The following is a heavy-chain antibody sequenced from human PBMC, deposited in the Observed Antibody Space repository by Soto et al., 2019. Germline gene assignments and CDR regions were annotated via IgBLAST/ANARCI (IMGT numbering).Heavy chain of an antibody. V-gene: IGHV3-48*02. D-gene: IGHD5-12*01. J-gene: IGHJ6*02. CDR3: ARDIVATISDYYYGMDV. Sequence: LRLSCAASGFTFSRYSMNWVRQAPGKGLEWVSYISSSSTTIYYGDSVKGRFTISRDNAKNSLYLQMNSLRDEDTAVYYCARDIVATISDYYYGMDVWGQGTTVTVS. CDR2: ISSSSTTI. CDR1: GFTFSRYS.